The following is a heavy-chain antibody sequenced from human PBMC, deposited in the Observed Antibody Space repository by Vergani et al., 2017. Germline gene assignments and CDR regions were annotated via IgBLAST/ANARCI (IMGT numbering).Heavy chain of an antibody. CDR3: ARAPSGKMPGYYYGMDV. V-gene: IGHV3-21*01. J-gene: IGHJ6*02. CDR1: GFTFSSYS. CDR2: ISSSSSYI. Sequence: EVQLVESGGGLVKPGGSLRLSCAASGFTFSSYSMNWVRQAPGKGLEWVSSISSSSSYIYYADSVKGRFTISRDNAKNSLYLQMNSLRAEDTAVYYCARAPSGKMPGYYYGMDVWGQGTTVTVSS. D-gene: IGHD3-10*01.